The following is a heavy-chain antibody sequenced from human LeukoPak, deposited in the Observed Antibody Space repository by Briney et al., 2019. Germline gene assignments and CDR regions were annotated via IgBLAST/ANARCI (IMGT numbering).Heavy chain of an antibody. V-gene: IGHV1-2*06. CDR2: INPNSGGT. J-gene: IGHJ4*02. CDR1: GYTFTGYY. D-gene: IGHD5-24*01. CDR3: ARDPGRDGYNYYS. Sequence: GASVKVSCKASGYTFTGYYMHWVRQAPGQGLEWMGRINPNSGGTNYAQKFQGRVTMTRDTSINTTYMEVSRLRSDDTAIYYCARDPGRDGYNYYSWGQGTLVTVSS.